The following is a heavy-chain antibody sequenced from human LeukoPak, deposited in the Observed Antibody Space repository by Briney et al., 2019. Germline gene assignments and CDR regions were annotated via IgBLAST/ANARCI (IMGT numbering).Heavy chain of an antibody. J-gene: IGHJ4*02. D-gene: IGHD4-17*01. CDR2: IYTSGST. Sequence: SETLSLTCTVSGGSISSYYWSWIRQPAGKGLEWIGRIYTSGSTNYNPSLKSRVTISVDASKNQFSLKLSSVTAAGTAVYYCARGYGDYVWNYFDYWGQGTLVTVSS. V-gene: IGHV4-4*07. CDR3: ARGYGDYVWNYFDY. CDR1: GGSISSYY.